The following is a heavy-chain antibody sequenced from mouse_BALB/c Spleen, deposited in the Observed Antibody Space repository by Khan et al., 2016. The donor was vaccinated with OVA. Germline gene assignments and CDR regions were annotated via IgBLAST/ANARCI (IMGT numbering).Heavy chain of an antibody. Sequence: EVKLLESGPSLVKPSQTLSLTCSVTGDSITSGFWNSIRKFPGNKFEYMGYVTYSGNTYYNPSLKSRISITRDTSKSQYYLQLNSVTTEDTATYFCARSYGSWAMDYWGQGTSVTVSS. J-gene: IGHJ4*01. CDR2: VTYSGNT. V-gene: IGHV3-8*02. D-gene: IGHD1-1*01. CDR3: ARSYGSWAMDY. CDR1: GDSITSGF.